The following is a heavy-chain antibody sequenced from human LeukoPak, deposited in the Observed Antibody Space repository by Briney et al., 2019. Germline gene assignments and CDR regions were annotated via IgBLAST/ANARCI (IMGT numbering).Heavy chain of an antibody. CDR3: ARGPLVIVPAAINYYYGMDV. CDR1: GYTFTSYD. Sequence: ASVKVSCKASGYTFTSYDINWVRQATGQGLEWMGWMNPSSGNTGYAQKFQGRVTMTRNTSISTAYMELSSLRSEDTAVYYCARGPLVIVPAAINYYYGMDVWGQGTTVTVSS. V-gene: IGHV1-8*01. CDR2: MNPSSGNT. J-gene: IGHJ6*02. D-gene: IGHD2-2*01.